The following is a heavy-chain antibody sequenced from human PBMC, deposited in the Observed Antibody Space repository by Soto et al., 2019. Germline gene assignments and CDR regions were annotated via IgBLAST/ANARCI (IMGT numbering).Heavy chain of an antibody. J-gene: IGHJ4*02. CDR1: GSTFSSYG. CDR3: AKKVNSGPGSQYFDY. Sequence: GGSLRLSCAASGSTFSSYGMHWVRQAPGKGLEWVAVISYDDGTTYYADSVKGRFTISRDNSKNTLFLQMNSLRAEDTAIYYCAKKVNSGPGSQYFDYWGQGTLVTVSS. D-gene: IGHD3-10*01. CDR2: ISYDDGTT. V-gene: IGHV3-30*18.